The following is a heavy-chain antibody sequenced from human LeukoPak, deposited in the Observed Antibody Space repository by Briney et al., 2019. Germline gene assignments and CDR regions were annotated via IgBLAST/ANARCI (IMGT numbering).Heavy chain of an antibody. Sequence: ESLKISCKGSGYSFTSYWIGWVRQMPGKGLEWMGIIYPGDSDTRYSPSFQGQVTTSADKSISTAYLQWSSLNTSDTAMYYCARYTDHYYFDYWGQGTLVTVSS. CDR3: ARYTDHYYFDY. J-gene: IGHJ4*02. D-gene: IGHD1-1*01. CDR2: IYPGDSDT. CDR1: GYSFTSYW. V-gene: IGHV5-51*01.